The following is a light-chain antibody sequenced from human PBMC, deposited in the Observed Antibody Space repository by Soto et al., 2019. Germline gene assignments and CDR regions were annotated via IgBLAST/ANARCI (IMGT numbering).Light chain of an antibody. CDR2: GIS. J-gene: IGKJ4*01. Sequence: EIVMTQSPATRSVAPGERATLSCRASQSVGSSLAWYQQKPGQAPRLLIYGISTRATGLPGKFSGSGSGTDFTLTISRLEPEDFAVYYCQQYGSSLTFGGGTKVDIK. V-gene: IGKV3-20*01. CDR3: QQYGSSLT. CDR1: QSVGSS.